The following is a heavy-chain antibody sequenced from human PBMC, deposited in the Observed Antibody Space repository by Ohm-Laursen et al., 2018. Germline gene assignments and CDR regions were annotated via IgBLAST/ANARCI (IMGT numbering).Heavy chain of an antibody. CDR2: IIPIFGTA. J-gene: IGHJ5*02. CDR1: GGTFSSYA. Sequence: SVKVSCKASGGTFSSYAISWVRQAPGQGLEWMGGIIPIFGTANYAQKFQGRVTITADESTSTAYMELGSLRSEDTAVYYCARAHDYARHWFDPWGQGTLVTVSS. D-gene: IGHD4-17*01. CDR3: ARAHDYARHWFDP. V-gene: IGHV1-69*13.